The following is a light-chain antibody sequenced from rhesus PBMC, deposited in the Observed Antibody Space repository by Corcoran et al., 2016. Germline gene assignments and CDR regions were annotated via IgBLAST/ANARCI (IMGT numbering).Light chain of an antibody. CDR2: EVT. CDR1: NNDLGYYDR. J-gene: IGLJ1*01. Sequence: QAALTQSPSVSGSPGQSVTISFTGTNNDLGYYDRVSWYQQHPGKAPQVMIYEVTERPSGFSDRFSGAKSGNTASRTISGLQSEDEADYYCTSYESSRSSIFGTGTRLTVL. CDR3: TSYESSRSSI. V-gene: IGLV2-13*02.